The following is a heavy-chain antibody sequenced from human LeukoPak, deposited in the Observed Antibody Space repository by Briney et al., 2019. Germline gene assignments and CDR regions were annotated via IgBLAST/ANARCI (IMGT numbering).Heavy chain of an antibody. D-gene: IGHD3-3*01. J-gene: IGHJ3*02. V-gene: IGHV4-39*01. Sequence: PSETLSLTCTVSGGSISSSSYYWGWIRQPPGKGLEGLGSIYYSGSTYYNPSLKRRVTISVDTSKNQFSLKLSSVTSADTAVYYCATTYYDFWSGPNDAFDIWGQGTMVTVSS. CDR1: GGSISSSSYY. CDR3: ATTYYDFWSGPNDAFDI. CDR2: IYYSGST.